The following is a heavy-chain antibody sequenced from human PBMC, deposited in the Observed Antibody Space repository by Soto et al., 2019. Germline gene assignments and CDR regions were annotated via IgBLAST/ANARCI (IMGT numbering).Heavy chain of an antibody. V-gene: IGHV6-1*01. CDR3: ARAKEYSSSSGMDV. CDR2: TYYRSKWYN. J-gene: IGHJ6*02. D-gene: IGHD6-6*01. Sequence: QTLSLTCAISGDSVSSNNAARNWIRQSPSRGLEWLGRTYYRSKWYNDYAVSVKSRISFNPDTSKNQFSLQMKSVIPEDTAVYYCARAKEYSSSSGMDVWGQGTTVTVSS. CDR1: GDSVSSNNAA.